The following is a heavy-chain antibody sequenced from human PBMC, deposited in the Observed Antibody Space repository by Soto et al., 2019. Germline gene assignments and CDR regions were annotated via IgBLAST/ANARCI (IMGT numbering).Heavy chain of an antibody. D-gene: IGHD3-9*01. CDR2: ISGSGGST. J-gene: IGHJ5*02. Sequence: GGSLRLSCAASGFTFSSYAMSWVRQAPGKGLEWVSAISGSGGSTYYADSVKGRFTISRDNSKNTLYLQMNSLRAEDTAVYYCAKDGYSNVLRYFALNWFDPWGQGTLVTVSS. V-gene: IGHV3-23*01. CDR1: GFTFSSYA. CDR3: AKDGYSNVLRYFALNWFDP.